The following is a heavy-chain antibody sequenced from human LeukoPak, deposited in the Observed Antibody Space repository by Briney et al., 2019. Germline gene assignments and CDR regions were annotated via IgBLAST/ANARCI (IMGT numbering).Heavy chain of an antibody. CDR2: INPSGGST. CDR1: GYTFTSYG. V-gene: IGHV1-46*01. CDR3: ARAYDSSGIFDY. D-gene: IGHD3-22*01. Sequence: GASVKVSCKASGYTFTSYGISWVRQAPGQGLEWMGIINPSGGSTSYAQKFQGRVTMTRDTSTSTVYMELSSLRSEDTAVYYCARAYDSSGIFDYWGQGTLVTVSS. J-gene: IGHJ4*02.